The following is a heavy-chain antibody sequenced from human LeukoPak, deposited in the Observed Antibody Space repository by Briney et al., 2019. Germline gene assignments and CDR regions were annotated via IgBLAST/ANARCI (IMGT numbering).Heavy chain of an antibody. CDR3: AGKRRLYCSSTSCYLDYFDY. CDR2: MNPNSGNT. V-gene: IGHV1-8*03. J-gene: IGHJ4*02. D-gene: IGHD2-2*01. Sequence: GASVKVSCKASGYTFTSYDINWVRQATGQGLEWMGWMNPNSGNTGYAQKFQGRVTITRNTSISTAYMELSSLRSEDTAVYYCAGKRRLYCSSTSCYLDYFDYWGQGTLVTVSS. CDR1: GYTFTSYD.